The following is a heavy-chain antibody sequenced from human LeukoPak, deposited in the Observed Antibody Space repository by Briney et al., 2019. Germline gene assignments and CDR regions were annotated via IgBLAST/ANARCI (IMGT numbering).Heavy chain of an antibody. CDR3: ARSTGPRYYYDSSGYSHTPLFDY. Sequence: SETLSLTRAVYGGSFSGYYWSWIRQPPGKGLEWIGEINHSGSTNYNPSLKSRVTISVDTSKNQFSLKLSSVTAADTAVYYCARSTGPRYYYDSSGYSHTPLFDYWGQGTLVTVSS. D-gene: IGHD3-22*01. CDR2: INHSGST. CDR1: GGSFSGYY. V-gene: IGHV4-34*01. J-gene: IGHJ4*02.